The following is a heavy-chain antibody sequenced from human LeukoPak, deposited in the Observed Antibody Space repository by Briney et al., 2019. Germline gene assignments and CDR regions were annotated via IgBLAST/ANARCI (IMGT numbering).Heavy chain of an antibody. V-gene: IGHV3-15*01. CDR3: ADLGDYAVG. Sequence: GGSLRLSCAASGFTFRNAWMSWVRQAPGKGLEWVGRIKSRTDGGTIEYAAPVKGRFSISRDDSKNTLYLQINSLKTEDTAVYYCADLGDYAVGWGQGTLVTVS. J-gene: IGHJ4*02. D-gene: IGHD4-17*01. CDR2: IKSRTDGGTI. CDR1: GFTFRNAW.